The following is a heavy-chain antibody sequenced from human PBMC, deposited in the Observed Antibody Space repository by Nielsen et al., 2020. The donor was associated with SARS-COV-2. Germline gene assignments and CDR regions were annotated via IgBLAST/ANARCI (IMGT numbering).Heavy chain of an antibody. CDR2: ISGGSATI. Sequence: GESLKISCVASGFSFNTHSMNWVRQAPGKGLEWVSYISGGSATIYYADSVKGRFTISRDNVKNSLYLQLSSLSAEDTAVYYCARSPFHRSSWYGMDVWGQGTTVTVSS. V-gene: IGHV3-48*01. J-gene: IGHJ6*02. CDR1: GFSFNTHS. D-gene: IGHD6-13*01. CDR3: ARSPFHRSSWYGMDV.